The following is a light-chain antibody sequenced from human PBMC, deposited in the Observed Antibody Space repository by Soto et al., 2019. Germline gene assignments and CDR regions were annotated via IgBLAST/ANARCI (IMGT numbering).Light chain of an antibody. CDR3: QTWGTGIQGV. CDR1: SGHSSYA. V-gene: IGLV4-69*01. J-gene: IGLJ3*02. CDR2: LNSDGSH. Sequence: QLVLTQSPSASASLGASVKLTCTLSSGHSSYAIAWHQQQPEKDPRYLMKLNSDGSHSKGDAIPDRFSGSSSGAERYLTISSLQSEDEADYYCQTWGTGIQGVFGGGTKLTVL.